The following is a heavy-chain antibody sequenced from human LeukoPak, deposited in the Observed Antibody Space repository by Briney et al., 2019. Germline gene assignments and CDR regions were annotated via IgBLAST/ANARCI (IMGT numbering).Heavy chain of an antibody. CDR2: IHTTGST. V-gene: IGHV4-4*07. CDR3: ARGGGNRHFDS. CDR1: VGFTTYDY. J-gene: IGHJ4*02. Sequence: SETLTLTCSVSVGFTTYDYWNWIRQPAGKAPEWIGRIHTTGSTNYNPSLKSRLTMTLDKSKKQFPLKVTSMTAADTALYYCARGGGNRHFDSRGQGILVTVSS. D-gene: IGHD2-15*01.